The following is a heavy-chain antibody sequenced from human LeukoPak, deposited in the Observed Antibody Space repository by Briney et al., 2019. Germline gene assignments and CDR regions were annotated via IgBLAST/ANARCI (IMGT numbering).Heavy chain of an antibody. CDR1: GFTFTKCA. Sequence: GGSLRLSCVASGFTFTKCAMSWIRQAPGKGLEWVAIITATGDTAYYADSVKGRFTISRDNSRNTVYMQLDSLRAEDTAIYYCAGDRNSDWYSPLDYWGQGSQVTVSP. CDR3: AGDRNSDWYSPLDY. J-gene: IGHJ4*02. D-gene: IGHD6-19*01. V-gene: IGHV3-23*01. CDR2: ITATGDTA.